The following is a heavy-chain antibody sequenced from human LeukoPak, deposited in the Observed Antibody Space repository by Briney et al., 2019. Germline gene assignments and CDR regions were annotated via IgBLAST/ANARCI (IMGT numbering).Heavy chain of an antibody. V-gene: IGHV3-23*01. CDR1: GFAFSSFA. CDR2: INGGGNTT. Sequence: RAGGSLRLSCAASGFAFSSFAMGWVRQSPGKGLEWLSTINGGGNTTFYSDSVKGRFTISRDNSKNTLYLHMDSLRPDDTATYYCTKELHVAVAVADYYYFYMDVWGRGTAVTVSS. D-gene: IGHD6-19*01. CDR3: TKELHVAVAVADYYYFYMDV. J-gene: IGHJ6*03.